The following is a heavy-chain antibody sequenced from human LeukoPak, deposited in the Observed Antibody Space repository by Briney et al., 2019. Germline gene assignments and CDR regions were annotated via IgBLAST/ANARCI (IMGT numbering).Heavy chain of an antibody. CDR1: GCSFGFCAYY. CDR2: IHNTGNA. J-gene: IGHJ4*02. CDR3: ARSLNSSPPFDY. D-gene: IGHD6-13*01. V-gene: IGHV4-31*11. Sequence: PAGTLCLTCAVSGCSFGFCAYYWGRLRQPPGKDLVGLGYIHNTGNAYYNPSLKSRVTVSIDTSRNQFSLKLSSVTAADTAVYYCARSLNSSPPFDYWGQGTLVTVSS.